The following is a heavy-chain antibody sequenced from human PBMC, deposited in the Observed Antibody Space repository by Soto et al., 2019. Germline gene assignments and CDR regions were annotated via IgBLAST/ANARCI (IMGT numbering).Heavy chain of an antibody. CDR2: ISYDGSNK. Sequence: GSLRLSCAASGFTFSSYGMHWVRQAPGKGLEWVAVISYDGSNKYYADSVKGRFTISRDNSKNTLYLQMNSLRAEDTAVYYCAKDLAEMIGGSYYYYYGMDVWGQGTTVTVSS. D-gene: IGHD1-26*01. J-gene: IGHJ6*02. V-gene: IGHV3-30*18. CDR1: GFTFSSYG. CDR3: AKDLAEMIGGSYYYYYGMDV.